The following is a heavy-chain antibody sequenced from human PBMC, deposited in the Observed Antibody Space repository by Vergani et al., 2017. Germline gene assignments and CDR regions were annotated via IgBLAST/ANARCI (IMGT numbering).Heavy chain of an antibody. Sequence: QVQLQESGPGLVKPSQTLSLTCTVSGGSISSGSYYWSWIRQPAGKGLEWIGRIYTSGSTNYNPSLKSRVTISVDTSKNQFSLKLSSVTAADTAVYYCAGARGTGYGHQYPYYYYYMDVWGKGTTVTVSS. J-gene: IGHJ6*03. CDR3: AGARGTGYGHQYPYYYYYMDV. CDR1: GGSISSGSYY. D-gene: IGHD5-18*01. CDR2: IYTSGST. V-gene: IGHV4-61*02.